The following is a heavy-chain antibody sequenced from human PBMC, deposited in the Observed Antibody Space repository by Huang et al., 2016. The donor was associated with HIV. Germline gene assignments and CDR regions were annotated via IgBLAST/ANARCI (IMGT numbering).Heavy chain of an antibody. D-gene: IGHD1-1*01. V-gene: IGHV3-48*01. CDR1: GFTFSNSN. J-gene: IGHJ4*02. Sequence: EVQLVESGGGLVQPGGSLRLSCAAYGFTFSNSNMNGVRQTPGKGLEWLSYISISSNLIYYADSVKGRFTISRDNAQSTLYFQMNSLRAEDTAVYYCAKTSAMEQQLVRAWFWGQGTLVTVSS. CDR3: AKTSAMEQQLVRAWF. CDR2: ISISSNLI.